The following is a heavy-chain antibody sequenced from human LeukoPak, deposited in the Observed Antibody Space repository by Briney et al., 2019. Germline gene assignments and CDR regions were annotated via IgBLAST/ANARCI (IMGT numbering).Heavy chain of an antibody. CDR1: VGTFSSYA. D-gene: IGHD2-2*03. CDR2: IIPILGIA. Sequence: SVKVSCKVSVGTFSSYAISWVRQAPVQGLEWMGRIIPILGIANYARKLQGRVTITADESSSTAVMVLSSLSSEDTAVYYWASGNGYCSSTSCYALGSYFDYWGQGTLVTVSS. J-gene: IGHJ4*02. V-gene: IGHV1-69*04. CDR3: ASGNGYCSSTSCYALGSYFDY.